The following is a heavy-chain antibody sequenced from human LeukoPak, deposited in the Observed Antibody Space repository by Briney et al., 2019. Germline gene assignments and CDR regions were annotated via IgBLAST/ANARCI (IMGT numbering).Heavy chain of an antibody. CDR1: GGSISSGGYY. Sequence: PSETLSLTCTVSGGSISSGGYYWNWIRQHPGKGLEWIGYIYYSGSTYYNPSLKSRVTISVDTSKNQFSLKLSSVTAADTAVYYCARAPDSIVVVPADGMDVWGQGTTVTVSS. D-gene: IGHD2-2*01. J-gene: IGHJ6*02. CDR3: ARAPDSIVVVPADGMDV. V-gene: IGHV4-31*03. CDR2: IYYSGST.